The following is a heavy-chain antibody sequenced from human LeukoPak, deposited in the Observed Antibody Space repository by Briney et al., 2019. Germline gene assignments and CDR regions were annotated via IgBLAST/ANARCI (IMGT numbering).Heavy chain of an antibody. CDR3: ARKVMGITMVRGVILGKYDAFDI. D-gene: IGHD3-10*01. Sequence: ASVKVSCKASGYTFTGYYMHWVRQAPGQGLEWMGWINPNSGGTNYAQKFQGRVTMTRDTSISTAYMELSSLRSEDTAVYYCARKVMGITMVRGVILGKYDAFDIWGQGTMVTVSS. J-gene: IGHJ3*02. CDR1: GYTFTGYY. V-gene: IGHV1-2*02. CDR2: INPNSGGT.